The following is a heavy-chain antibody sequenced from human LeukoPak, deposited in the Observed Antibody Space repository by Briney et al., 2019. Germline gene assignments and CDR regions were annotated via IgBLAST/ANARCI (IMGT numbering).Heavy chain of an antibody. Sequence: ASVKVSCKASGYTFTGYYMHWVRQAPGQGLEWMGWINPNSGGTNYAQKFQGRVTMTRDTSISTAYMELSRLRSDDTAVYYCAKDQQGYYYYYMDVWGKGTTVTISS. D-gene: IGHD1/OR15-1a*01. V-gene: IGHV1-2*02. CDR3: AKDQQGYYYYYMDV. J-gene: IGHJ6*03. CDR1: GYTFTGYY. CDR2: INPNSGGT.